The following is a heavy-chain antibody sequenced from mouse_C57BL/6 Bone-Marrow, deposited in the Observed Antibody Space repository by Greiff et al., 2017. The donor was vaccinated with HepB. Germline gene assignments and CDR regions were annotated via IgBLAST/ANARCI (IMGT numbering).Heavy chain of an antibody. CDR1: GYSITSGYY. Sequence: DVQLQESGPGLVKPSQSLSLTCSVTGYSITSGYYWNWIRQFPGNKLEWMGYISYDGSNNYNPSLKNRISITRDTSKNQFFLKLNSVTTEDTATYYCAREAYYGSSYDYWGQGTTLTVSS. V-gene: IGHV3-6*01. J-gene: IGHJ2*01. CDR2: ISYDGSN. D-gene: IGHD1-1*01. CDR3: AREAYYGSSYDY.